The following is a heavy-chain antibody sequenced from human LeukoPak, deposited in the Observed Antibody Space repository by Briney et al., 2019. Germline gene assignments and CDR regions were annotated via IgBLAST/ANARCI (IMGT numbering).Heavy chain of an antibody. J-gene: IGHJ6*02. CDR2: IVPILGIA. D-gene: IGHD3-16*01. CDR1: GGTFSSYA. V-gene: IGHV1-69*04. CDR3: AGSLGYYGMDV. Sequence: SVKVSCEASGGTFSSYAISWVRQAPGQGLEWMGRIVPILGIANYAQKFQGRVTITADKSTSTAYMELSSLRSEDTAVYYCAGSLGYYGMDVWGQGTTVTVSS.